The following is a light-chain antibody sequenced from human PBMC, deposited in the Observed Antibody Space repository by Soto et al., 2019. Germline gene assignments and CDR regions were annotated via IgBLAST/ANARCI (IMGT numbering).Light chain of an antibody. V-gene: IGKV3-15*01. CDR2: GAS. CDR1: QSVSSN. CDR3: QKYNNWPPT. J-gene: IGKJ1*01. Sequence: EIVMTHSPSTLSVSPEERATLSCRASQSVSSNLAWYQQKPGQAPRLLIYGASTRATGIPARFSGSGSGTEFTLTISSLQSEDFAVYYCQKYNNWPPTFGQGTNVDIK.